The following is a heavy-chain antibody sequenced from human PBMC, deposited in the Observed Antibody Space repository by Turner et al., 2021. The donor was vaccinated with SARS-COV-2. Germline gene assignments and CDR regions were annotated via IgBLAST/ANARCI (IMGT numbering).Heavy chain of an antibody. CDR3: AKESNFDY. Sequence: QVQLVESGGGVVQPGRSLGLSCAASGFTFSSYGMHWVRQAPGKGLEWVALRANDGSNKYYADYVKGRFTISRDNSKNTLYLQMNSLRAEDTSVYDCAKESNFDYWGQGTLVTVSS. J-gene: IGHJ4*02. CDR1: GFTFSSYG. V-gene: IGHV3-30*18. CDR2: RANDGSNK.